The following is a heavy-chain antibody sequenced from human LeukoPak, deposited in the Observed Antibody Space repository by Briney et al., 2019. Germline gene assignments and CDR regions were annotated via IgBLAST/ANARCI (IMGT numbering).Heavy chain of an antibody. CDR2: INHSGST. J-gene: IGHJ3*02. CDR3: ARGPRRYCSSTSCYGAFDI. Sequence: ETLSLTCAVYGGSFSGYYWSWIRQPPGKGLEWIGEINHSGSTNYNPSLRSRGTISVDTSKTQFSLKLSSVTAADTAVYYCARGPRRYCSSTSCYGAFDIWGQGTMVTVSS. D-gene: IGHD2-2*01. CDR1: GGSFSGYY. V-gene: IGHV4-34*01.